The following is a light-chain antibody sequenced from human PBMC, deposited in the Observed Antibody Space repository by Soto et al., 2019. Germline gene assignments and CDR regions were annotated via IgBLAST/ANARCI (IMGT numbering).Light chain of an antibody. V-gene: IGKV1-5*03. J-gene: IGKJ1*01. CDR1: ESIDSW. Sequence: IQMTQSPSTLSASVGDRVTITCRASESIDSWLAWHQQKPGRAPKLLISKASSLESGVPSRFSGSGFGTEFPLTISSLQPDDFATYYCQQYNSYRAFGQGTKVEI. CDR3: QQYNSYRA. CDR2: KAS.